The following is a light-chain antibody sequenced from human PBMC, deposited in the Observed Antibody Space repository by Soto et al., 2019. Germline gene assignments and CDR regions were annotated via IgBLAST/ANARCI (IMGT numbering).Light chain of an antibody. J-gene: IGKJ1*01. V-gene: IGKV1-5*03. CDR1: QSISSW. CDR3: QHYNIYSET. CDR2: KAS. Sequence: DIQMTQSPSTLSASVGDRVTITCRASQSISSWLAWYQQKPGKAPKILIYKASILESGFPSRFSGSGSGTEFTLTISSLQPDDFATYYCQHYNIYSETFGQGTKVDIK.